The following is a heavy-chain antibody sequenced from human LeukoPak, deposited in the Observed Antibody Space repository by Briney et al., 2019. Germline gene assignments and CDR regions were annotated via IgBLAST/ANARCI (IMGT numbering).Heavy chain of an antibody. CDR2: IYTSGST. J-gene: IGHJ4*02. Sequence: SSQTLSLTCTVSGGSISSYYRSWIRQPAGKGLEWIGRIYTSGSTNYNPSLKSRVTMSVDSSKNQFSLKLSSVTAADTAVYYCARSSSYVAGSRFITRYYFDYWGQGTLVTVSS. V-gene: IGHV4-4*07. CDR3: ARSSSYVAGSRFITRYYFDY. D-gene: IGHD3-10*01. CDR1: GGSISSYY.